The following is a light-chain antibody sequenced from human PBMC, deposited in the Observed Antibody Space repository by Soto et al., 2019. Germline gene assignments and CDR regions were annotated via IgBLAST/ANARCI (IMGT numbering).Light chain of an antibody. CDR1: QSVSHK. CDR2: DAS. CDR3: QQYDNWPPYT. Sequence: ELVTTQSPVTLSVSPGKTATLSCRASQSVSHKVAWYQHKPGQAPRLLIYDASARVTGIPARFSGSGSGTEFTLTISSLQSEDSAVYYCQQYDNWPPYTFGQGTKLEIK. V-gene: IGKV3-15*01. J-gene: IGKJ2*01.